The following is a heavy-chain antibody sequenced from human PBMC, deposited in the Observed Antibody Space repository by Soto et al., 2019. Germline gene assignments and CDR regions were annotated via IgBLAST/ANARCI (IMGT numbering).Heavy chain of an antibody. CDR1: GVQLREYW. D-gene: IGHD6-19*01. V-gene: IGHV3-74*01. CDR3: VRDQSVAGPTTLFDP. Sequence: GGSLRLSCAASGVQLREYWMHWVRRLPGKGLVWVSRISSEGSSTIYADSVKGRFTVSRDNAKNTLYLQMNSLRAEDTAVYYCVRDQSVAGPTTLFDPWGQGSLVTVSS. J-gene: IGHJ5*02. CDR2: ISSEGSST.